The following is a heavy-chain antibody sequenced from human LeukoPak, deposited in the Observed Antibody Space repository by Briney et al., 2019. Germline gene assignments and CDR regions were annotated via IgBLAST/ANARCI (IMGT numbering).Heavy chain of an antibody. CDR1: GVSIRSYS. D-gene: IGHD2-15*01. CDR3: AREEEGDYSDYFAY. CDR2: IQTSGST. Sequence: SETLSLTCSVSGVSIRSYSWSWIRQPSGKGLEWIGRIQTSGSTNYNPSLRSRVTMSVDTSKNQFSLKLSSVTAADTAVYYCAREEEGDYSDYFAYWDQGTLATVSS. J-gene: IGHJ4*02. V-gene: IGHV4-4*07.